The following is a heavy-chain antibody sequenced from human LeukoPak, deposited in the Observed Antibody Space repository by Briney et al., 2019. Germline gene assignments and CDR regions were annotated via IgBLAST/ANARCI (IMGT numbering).Heavy chain of an antibody. V-gene: IGHV1-24*01. CDR2: FDPEDGET. J-gene: IGHJ3*02. CDR1: GYTLTGLS. Sequence: ASVKVSCKVSGYTLTGLSMHWVRQAPGKGLEWMGGFDPEDGETIYAQKFQGRVTMTEDTSTDTAYMELSSLRSEDTAVYYCARRRRIGAVGTDAFDIWGQGTKVTVSS. D-gene: IGHD6-13*01. CDR3: ARRRRIGAVGTDAFDI.